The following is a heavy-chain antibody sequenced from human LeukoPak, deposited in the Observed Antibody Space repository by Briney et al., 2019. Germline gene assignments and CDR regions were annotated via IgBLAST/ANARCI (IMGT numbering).Heavy chain of an antibody. CDR2: IGDSGATT. Sequence: GGSLRLSCAASGFTLSSYAMTWVRQAPGKGLEWVSDIGDSGATTYYADSVKGRFTISRDNSKNTLYLQMNSLRAEDTAVYYCAVIPPPPSHDPWGQGTLVTVSS. CDR3: AVIPPPPSHDP. V-gene: IGHV3-23*01. CDR1: GFTLSSYA. J-gene: IGHJ5*02. D-gene: IGHD3-16*02.